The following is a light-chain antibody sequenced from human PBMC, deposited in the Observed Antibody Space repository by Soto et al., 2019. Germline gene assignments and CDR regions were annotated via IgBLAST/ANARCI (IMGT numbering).Light chain of an antibody. V-gene: IGKV1-5*01. J-gene: IGKJ2*01. CDR3: QQYNSYSPSYT. Sequence: DIQMTQSPSTLSASVGDRVTITCRASQSISSWLAWYQQKPGKAPKLLIYDASSLESGVPSRFSGSGSGTEFTLTISSLQPDDFATYYCQQYNSYSPSYTFGQGTKLEIK. CDR1: QSISSW. CDR2: DAS.